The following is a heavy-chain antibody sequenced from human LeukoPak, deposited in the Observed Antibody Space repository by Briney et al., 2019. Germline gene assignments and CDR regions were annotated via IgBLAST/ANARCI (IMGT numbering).Heavy chain of an antibody. D-gene: IGHD4-11*01. Sequence: GRSLRLSCAASGFTFSTYGMHWVRQAPGKGLEWVAVIRYDGNNKYYADSVKGRFAISRDNSKNTLYLQMNSLRAEDTAVYYCAKDTVMGNDAFDIWGQGTMVTVSS. CDR1: GFTFSTYG. J-gene: IGHJ3*02. CDR3: AKDTVMGNDAFDI. CDR2: IRYDGNNK. V-gene: IGHV3-33*06.